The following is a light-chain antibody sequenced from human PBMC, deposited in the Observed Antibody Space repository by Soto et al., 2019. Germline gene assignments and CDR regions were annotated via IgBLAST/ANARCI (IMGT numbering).Light chain of an antibody. J-gene: IGLJ3*02. CDR3: AGWDDSRKGSWV. CDR1: SSNIGSNT. Sequence: QSVLTQPPSASGTPGQRVTISCSGSSSNIGSNTVNWYQQLPGTTPKHLIYNNNQRPSRVPDRFSGSNSGTSASLAISGLQSEVEADYYCAGWDDSRKGSWVFGGGTQLTVL. V-gene: IGLV1-44*01. CDR2: NNN.